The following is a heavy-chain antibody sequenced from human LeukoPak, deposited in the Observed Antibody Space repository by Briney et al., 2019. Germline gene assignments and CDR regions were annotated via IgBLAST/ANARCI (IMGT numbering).Heavy chain of an antibody. V-gene: IGHV3-23*01. J-gene: IGHJ4*02. CDR1: GFTFSSYA. D-gene: IGHD1-26*01. CDR2: ISGSGGST. CDR3: ASLRLVSGSYSDFDY. Sequence: QPGGSLRLSCAASGFTFSSYAMSWVRQAPGKGLEWVSAISGSGGSTYYADSVKGRFTISRDNSKNTLYLQMNSLRAEDTAVYYCASLRLVSGSYSDFDYWGQGTLVTVSS.